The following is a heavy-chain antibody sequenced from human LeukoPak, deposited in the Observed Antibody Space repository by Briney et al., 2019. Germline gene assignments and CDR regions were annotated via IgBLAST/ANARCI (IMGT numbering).Heavy chain of an antibody. CDR2: INTRSSSS. CDR1: GFIFSIYN. Sequence: GGSLRLSCAASGFIFSIYNMNWVRQAPGKGLEWVSSINTRSSSSYCADSVKGRFTISRDNAKNSLYLQTNSLRVEDSAVYYCASETDTTMRDWGQGTLVTVSS. CDR3: ASETDTTMRD. D-gene: IGHD5-18*01. V-gene: IGHV3-21*01. J-gene: IGHJ4*02.